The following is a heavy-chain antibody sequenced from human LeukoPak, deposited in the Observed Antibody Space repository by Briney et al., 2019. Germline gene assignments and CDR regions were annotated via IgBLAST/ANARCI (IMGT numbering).Heavy chain of an antibody. CDR2: IYPGDSGT. Sequence: GGSLQISCKGSGYIFTSYWIGWGRQVPGKGLEWMGIIYPGDSGTRYSPSFQGQVTISADKSISTAYLQWSSLKASDTAMYYCARFVVVTAIPTYNWFDPWGQGTLVTVSS. J-gene: IGHJ5*02. V-gene: IGHV5-51*01. D-gene: IGHD2-21*02. CDR3: ARFVVVTAIPTYNWFDP. CDR1: GYIFTSYW.